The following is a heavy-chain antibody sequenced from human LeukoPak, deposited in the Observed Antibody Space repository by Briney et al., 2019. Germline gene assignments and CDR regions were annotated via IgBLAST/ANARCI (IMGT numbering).Heavy chain of an antibody. CDR3: ARSAYDFWSGPASDY. CDR2: IIPIFGTA. Sequence: ASVKVSCTASGGTFSSYAISWVRQAPGQGLEWMGGIIPIFGTANYAQKFQGRVTITADESTSTAYMELSSLRSEDTAVYYCARSAYDFWSGPASDYWGQGTLVTVSS. D-gene: IGHD3-3*01. CDR1: GGTFSSYA. J-gene: IGHJ4*02. V-gene: IGHV1-69*13.